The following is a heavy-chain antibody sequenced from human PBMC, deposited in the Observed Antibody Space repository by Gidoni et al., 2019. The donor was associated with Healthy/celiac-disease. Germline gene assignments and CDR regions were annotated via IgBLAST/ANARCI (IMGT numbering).Heavy chain of an antibody. V-gene: IGHV3-30-3*01. J-gene: IGHJ6*02. CDR2: ISYDGSNK. Sequence: QVQLVESGGGVVQPGRSLSLSCAASGFTFSTYAMHWVRQAPGKGLEWVAVISYDGSNKYYADSVKGRFTISRDNSKNTLYLQMNSLRAEDTAVHYCARKEVVAATGIHYYYGMDVWGQGTTVTVSS. CDR1: GFTFSTYA. D-gene: IGHD2-15*01. CDR3: ARKEVVAATGIHYYYGMDV.